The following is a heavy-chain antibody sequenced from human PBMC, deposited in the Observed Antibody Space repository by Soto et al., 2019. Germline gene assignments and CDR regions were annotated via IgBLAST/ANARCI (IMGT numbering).Heavy chain of an antibody. Sequence: PGGSLRLSCAVSGFTVSSNYMNWVRQAPGKGLEWVSVIYATGSTHYADSVKGRFAISRDSSKNTLYLQMNSLRAEDTAVYYCARENESSGLALDYWGQGTQVTVSS. D-gene: IGHD3-22*01. CDR2: IYATGST. J-gene: IGHJ4*02. CDR3: ARENESSGLALDY. V-gene: IGHV3-66*01. CDR1: GFTVSSNY.